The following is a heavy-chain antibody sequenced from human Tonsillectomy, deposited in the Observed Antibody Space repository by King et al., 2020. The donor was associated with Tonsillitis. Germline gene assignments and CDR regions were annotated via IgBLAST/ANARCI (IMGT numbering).Heavy chain of an antibody. Sequence: QLQESGPGLVKPSQTLSLTCTVSGGSISSGGFHWSWIPQHPGKGLEWIGYIYYSGSTFYNPSLKSRVTMSVDSSKNQFSLKLSSVTAADTAVYYCARGDYDSSGYDWFDPWGQGTLVTVSS. D-gene: IGHD3-22*01. CDR1: GGSISSGGFH. V-gene: IGHV4-31*03. J-gene: IGHJ5*02. CDR3: ARGDYDSSGYDWFDP. CDR2: IYYSGST.